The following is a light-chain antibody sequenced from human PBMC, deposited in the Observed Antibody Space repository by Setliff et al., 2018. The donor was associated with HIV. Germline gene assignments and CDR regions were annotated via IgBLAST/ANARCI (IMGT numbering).Light chain of an antibody. CDR2: DFT. CDR3: CSYAYHSYV. J-gene: IGLJ1*01. Sequence: ALTQPRSVSGSPGQSVTISCTGTSSDVGRYNYVSWYQHHPGKAPKPIIYDFTKRPSGVPDRFSGSKSGNTASLTISGLQAEDEADYYCCSYAYHSYVFGTGTKGTVL. V-gene: IGLV2-11*01. CDR1: SSDVGRYNY.